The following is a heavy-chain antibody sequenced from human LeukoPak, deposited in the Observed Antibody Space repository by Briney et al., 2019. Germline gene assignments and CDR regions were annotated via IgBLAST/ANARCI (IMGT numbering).Heavy chain of an antibody. Sequence: ASVKVSCKASGYTFTSYYMHWVRQAPGQGLEWMGIINPSGGSTSYAQKFQGRVTMTRDTSTSTVYMELSSLRSEDTAVYYCARGRITIFGVVSWFFNYWGQGTLVTVSS. CDR1: GYTFTSYY. CDR2: INPSGGST. D-gene: IGHD3-3*01. CDR3: ARGRITIFGVVSWFFNY. V-gene: IGHV1-46*01. J-gene: IGHJ4*02.